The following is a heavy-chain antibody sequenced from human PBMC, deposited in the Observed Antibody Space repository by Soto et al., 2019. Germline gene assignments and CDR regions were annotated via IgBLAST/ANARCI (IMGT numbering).Heavy chain of an antibody. J-gene: IGHJ3*02. CDR3: ARRRRYGAFDI. V-gene: IGHV1-18*01. CDR1: GYTITSYG. D-gene: IGHD1-20*01. CDR2: ISAYNGNT. Sequence: ASVKLSGKACGYTITSYGISWVRQAPGQGLEWMGWISAYNGNTNYAQKLQGRVTMTTDTSTSTAYMELRSLRSDDTAVYYCARRRRYGAFDIWGQGTMVTVS.